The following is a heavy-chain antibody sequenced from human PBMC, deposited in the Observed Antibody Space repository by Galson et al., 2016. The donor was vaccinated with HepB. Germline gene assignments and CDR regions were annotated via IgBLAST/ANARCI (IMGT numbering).Heavy chain of an antibody. J-gene: IGHJ4*02. CDR1: GFTFSSHA. V-gene: IGHV3-23*01. D-gene: IGHD2-2*02. CDR2: ISGSGDVI. Sequence: SLRLSCAASGFTFSSHAMYWVRQSPGKGLEWVSAISGSGDVINYADSVRGRFTISRDNSKSTLYLQMNSLTAEDTALYYCAKGYCRNTSCYSDFWGQGTLVTVSS. CDR3: AKGYCRNTSCYSDF.